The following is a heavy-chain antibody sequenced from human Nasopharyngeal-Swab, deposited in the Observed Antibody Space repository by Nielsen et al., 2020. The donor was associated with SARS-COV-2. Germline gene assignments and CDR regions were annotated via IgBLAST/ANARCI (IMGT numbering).Heavy chain of an antibody. CDR3: ARDPLSSWQAIGNWYFDL. CDR1: GFTFSSYA. CDR2: VSSTSSYI. J-gene: IGHJ2*01. V-gene: IGHV3-21*01. Sequence: GGSLRLSCAASGFTFSSYAMSWVRQAPGKGLEWVSSVSSTSSYIYYADSLNGRFTISRDNAKNSLYLQLNSLRAEDTAVYYCARDPLSSWQAIGNWYFDLWGRGTLVTVSS. D-gene: IGHD6-13*01.